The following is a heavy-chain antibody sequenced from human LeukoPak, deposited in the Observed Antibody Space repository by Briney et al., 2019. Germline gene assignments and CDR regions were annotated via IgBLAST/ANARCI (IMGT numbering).Heavy chain of an antibody. CDR3: ARVLNSGSGTSTFDY. V-gene: IGHV1-18*01. Sequence: ASVKVSCKASGYSLTDNGISWVRQAPGQGLEWMGWITAYYGHTNYAEKFQGRVTLTTDTSTSTVYMELRSLTSDDTAVYYCARVLNSGSGTSTFDYWGQGTLVTVSS. D-gene: IGHD3-10*01. CDR1: GYSLTDNG. CDR2: ITAYYGHT. J-gene: IGHJ4*02.